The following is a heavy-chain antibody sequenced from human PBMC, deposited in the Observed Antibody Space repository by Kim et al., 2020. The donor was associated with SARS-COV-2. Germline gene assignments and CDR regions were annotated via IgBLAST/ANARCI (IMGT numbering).Heavy chain of an antibody. D-gene: IGHD3-22*01. Sequence: ASVKVSCKASGYTFTSYGISWVRQAPGQGLEWMGWISAYNGNTNYAQKLQGRVTMTTDTSTSTAYMELRSLRSDDTAVYYCARDSPIYYYDSSGYDPLDYWGQGTLVTVSS. V-gene: IGHV1-18*01. CDR1: GYTFTSYG. CDR3: ARDSPIYYYDSSGYDPLDY. J-gene: IGHJ4*02. CDR2: ISAYNGNT.